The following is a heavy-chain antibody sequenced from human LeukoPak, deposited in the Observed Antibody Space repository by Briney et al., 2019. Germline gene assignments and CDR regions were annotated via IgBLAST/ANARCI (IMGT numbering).Heavy chain of an antibody. Sequence: GASVKVSCKASVGTFGRYAISWVRQAPGQGLEWMGGIIPIFGTEVYAQKFQGRVTIPADESTSTAYMEMSSPRSEDTAVYYCAGASTRIAVVRFDYWGQGTLVTVSS. V-gene: IGHV1-69*13. J-gene: IGHJ4*02. D-gene: IGHD6-19*01. CDR3: AGASTRIAVVRFDY. CDR2: IIPIFGTE. CDR1: VGTFGRYA.